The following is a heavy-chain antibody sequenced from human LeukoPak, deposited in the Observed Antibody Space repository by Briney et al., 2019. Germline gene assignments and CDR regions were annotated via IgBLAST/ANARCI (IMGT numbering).Heavy chain of an antibody. CDR1: GFTLSDYY. J-gene: IGHJ5*02. CDR3: TTLVYCSSTSCYTSGAFDP. D-gene: IGHD2-2*02. Sequence: PGGSLRLSCAVSGFTLSDYYMDWVRQAPGKGLEWVGRMRNKANGYTTEYAASVKGRFTISRDDSKNTLYLQMNSLKTEDTAVYYCTTLVYCSSTSCYTSGAFDPWGQGTLVTVSS. CDR2: MRNKANGYTT. V-gene: IGHV3-72*01.